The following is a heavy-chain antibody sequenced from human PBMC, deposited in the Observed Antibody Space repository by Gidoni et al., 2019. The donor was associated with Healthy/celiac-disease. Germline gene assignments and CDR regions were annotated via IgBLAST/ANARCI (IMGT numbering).Heavy chain of an antibody. V-gene: IGHV1-69*06. CDR1: GGTFSSYA. D-gene: IGHD5-18*01. CDR3: GVDTAMPNYYYYGMDV. Sequence: QVQLVQSGAEVKKPGSSVQVSCKASGGTFSSYAISWVRQAPGQGLEWMGGIIPIFGTANYAQKFQGRVTITADKSTSTAYMELSSLRSEDTAVYYCGVDTAMPNYYYYGMDVWGQGTTVTVSS. J-gene: IGHJ6*02. CDR2: IIPIFGTA.